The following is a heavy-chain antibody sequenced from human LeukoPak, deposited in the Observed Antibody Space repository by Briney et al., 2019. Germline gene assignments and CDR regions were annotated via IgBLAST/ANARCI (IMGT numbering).Heavy chain of an antibody. CDR2: ISAYNGNT. J-gene: IGHJ5*02. CDR3: AREYYYDSSGQGWFDP. V-gene: IGHV1-18*01. D-gene: IGHD3-22*01. Sequence: ASVKVSCKASGYTFTSYGISWVRQAPGQGLEWMGWISAYNGNTNYAQKLQGRVTMTTDTSTSTAYMELRSLRSEDTAVYYCAREYYYDSSGQGWFDPWGQGTLVTVSS. CDR1: GYTFTSYG.